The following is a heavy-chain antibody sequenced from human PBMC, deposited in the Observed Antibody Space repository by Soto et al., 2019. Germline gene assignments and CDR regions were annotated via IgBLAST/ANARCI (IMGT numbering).Heavy chain of an antibody. V-gene: IGHV5-51*01. J-gene: IGHJ4*02. D-gene: IGHD6-25*01. CDR3: ARGGNQLEY. CDR1: GNTFTSYW. Sequence: XESLKLSFKCSGNTFTSYWIAVVRQLPGKGLEWLGSVYPGDSDRRDNPTFQGHVTMSVDKSSNTVYLQWSSLNASDTAMYYCARGGNQLEYWGQGVLVTVSS. CDR2: VYPGDSDR.